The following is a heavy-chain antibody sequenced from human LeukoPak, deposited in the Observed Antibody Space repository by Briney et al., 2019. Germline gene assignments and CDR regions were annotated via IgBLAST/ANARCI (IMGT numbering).Heavy chain of an antibody. Sequence: GGSLRLSCAASGFRFSSYAMSWVRQAPGKGLEWVSAISGSGRNTYYADSVRGRFTISRDNSKNTLYLQMNSLRAEDTAIYYCAKVSWANYFDYWGQGTLVTVSS. CDR3: AKVSWANYFDY. CDR2: ISGSGRNT. V-gene: IGHV3-23*01. D-gene: IGHD6-13*01. J-gene: IGHJ4*02. CDR1: GFRFSSYA.